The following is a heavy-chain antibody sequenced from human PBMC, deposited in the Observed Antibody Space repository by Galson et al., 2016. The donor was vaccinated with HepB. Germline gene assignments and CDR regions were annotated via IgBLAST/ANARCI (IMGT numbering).Heavy chain of an antibody. V-gene: IGHV3-53*04. CDR3: ARGLWGSTTAFES. J-gene: IGHJ4*02. Sequence: SLRLSCAASGFSVSSSYMTWVRQAPGKGLEWVSVIYTGGATYYADSVKGRFTISRHNSKNTLFLQMNSLRDEDTAVYHCARGLWGSTTAFESWGQGTLVAVSS. D-gene: IGHD2/OR15-2a*01. CDR1: GFSVSSSY. CDR2: IYTGGAT.